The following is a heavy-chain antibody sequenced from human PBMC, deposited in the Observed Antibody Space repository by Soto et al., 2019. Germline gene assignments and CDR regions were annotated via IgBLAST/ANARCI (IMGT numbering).Heavy chain of an antibody. CDR1: GFSFRDHS. J-gene: IGHJ4*01. D-gene: IGHD2-21*02. CDR3: ARLPKGSVVTG. CDR2: ISSSSENI. V-gene: IGHV3-48*02. Sequence: PGGSLRLSCVGSGFSFRDHSMNWVRQPPGKGLQWISYISSSSENIYYADSVKGRFTVSRDNAKNTLFLQMNSLRDDDSAIYYCARLPKGSVVTGWGQGSLGTAPQ.